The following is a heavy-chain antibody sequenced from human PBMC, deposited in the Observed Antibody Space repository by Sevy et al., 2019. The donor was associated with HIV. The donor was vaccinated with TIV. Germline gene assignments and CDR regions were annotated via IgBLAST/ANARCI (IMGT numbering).Heavy chain of an antibody. CDR2: ISYDGSNK. J-gene: IGHJ4*02. D-gene: IGHD1-26*01. V-gene: IGHV3-30*18. Sequence: GGSLRLSCAASGFTFSSYGMHWVRQAPGKGLEWVAVISYDGSNKYYADSVKGRFTISRDNSKNTLYLQMNSLRAEDTAVYYCAKDATPGSDSGSYPGYWGQGTLVTVSS. CDR1: GFTFSSYG. CDR3: AKDATPGSDSGSYPGY.